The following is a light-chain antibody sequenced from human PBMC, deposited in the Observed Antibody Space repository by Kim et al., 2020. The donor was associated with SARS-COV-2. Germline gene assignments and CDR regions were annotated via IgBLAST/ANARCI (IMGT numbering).Light chain of an antibody. Sequence: AIRMTQSPSSFSASTGDRVTITCRASQGISSYLAWYQQKPGKAPKLLIYAASTLQSGVPSRFSGSGSGTDFTLTISCLQSEDFATYYCQQYYSYPYIFGQGTKLEI. V-gene: IGKV1-8*01. CDR3: QQYYSYPYI. CDR1: QGISSY. CDR2: AAS. J-gene: IGKJ2*01.